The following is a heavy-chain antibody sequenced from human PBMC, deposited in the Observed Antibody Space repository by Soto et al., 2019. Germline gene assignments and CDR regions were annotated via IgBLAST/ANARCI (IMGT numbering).Heavy chain of an antibody. CDR2: ISGSGGST. CDR3: ARRGSGSYSDY. J-gene: IGHJ4*02. Sequence: EVQLLESGGGLVQPGGSLRLSCAASGFTFSSYAMRWVRQAPVKGLEWVSAISGSGGSTYYADSVKGRFTISRDNSTNTLYLQMPSLRAEDTAVYYCARRGSGSYSDYWGQGTLVTVSS. D-gene: IGHD1-26*01. V-gene: IGHV3-23*01. CDR1: GFTFSSYA.